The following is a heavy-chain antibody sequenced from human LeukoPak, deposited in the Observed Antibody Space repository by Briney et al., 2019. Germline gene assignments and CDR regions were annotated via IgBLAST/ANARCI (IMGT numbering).Heavy chain of an antibody. CDR2: TSHDGTNT. D-gene: IGHD2-21*01. J-gene: IGHJ4*02. CDR3: AKDPGAVVDQAYYLDH. V-gene: IGHV3-30*18. Sequence: PGTSLRLSCVDSGFRFRNFGMHWVRQAPGKGLEWVAVTSHDGTNTYHADSVRGRFTISRDNSKNTLYLQMNSLRPEDTAVYYCAKDPGAVVDQAYYLDHWGQGTLVTVSS. CDR1: GFRFRNFG.